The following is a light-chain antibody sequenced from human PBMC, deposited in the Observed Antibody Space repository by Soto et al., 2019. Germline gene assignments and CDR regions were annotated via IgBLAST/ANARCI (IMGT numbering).Light chain of an antibody. CDR1: SSNIGSNT. CDR2: NNN. Sequence: QSVLTQPPSASGTPGQRVTISCSGSSSNIGSNTENWYQQLPRTAPKLLIYNNNHRPSGVPDRFSGSESGTSASLAISGLQSDDEADYYCAAGDDSLNCLVFGGWTQLTVL. J-gene: IGLJ2*01. V-gene: IGLV1-44*01. CDR3: AAGDDSLNCLV.